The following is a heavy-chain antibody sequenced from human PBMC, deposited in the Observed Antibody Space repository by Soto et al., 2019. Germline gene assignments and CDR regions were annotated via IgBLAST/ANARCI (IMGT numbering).Heavy chain of an antibody. CDR1: GFTFSTYS. V-gene: IGHV3-21*04. CDR2: ISSSSYI. J-gene: IGHJ4*02. CDR3: AKDNDRGVINYFDY. D-gene: IGHD3-10*02. Sequence: PGGSLRLSCAASGFTFSTYSMNWVRQAPGKGLEWVSSISSSSYIYYADSVKGRFTISRDNSKNSLYLQMNSLRAEDTAVYYCAKDNDRGVINYFDYWGQGTLVTVSS.